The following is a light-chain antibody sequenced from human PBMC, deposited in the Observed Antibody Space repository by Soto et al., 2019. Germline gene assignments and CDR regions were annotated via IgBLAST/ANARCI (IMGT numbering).Light chain of an antibody. J-gene: IGKJ2*01. V-gene: IGKV1-5*03. CDR2: KAS. Sequence: DIQMTQSPSTLSASVGDRVTITCRASQSISSWLAWYQQKPGKAPKLLIYKASSLESVVPSRFSGSGSGTEFTLTISSLQPDDFATYYCQQYNSYHTFGQGTKLEIK. CDR3: QQYNSYHT. CDR1: QSISSW.